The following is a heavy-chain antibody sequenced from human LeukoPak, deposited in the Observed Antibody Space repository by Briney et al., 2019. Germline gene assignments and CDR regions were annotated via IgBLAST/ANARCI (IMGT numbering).Heavy chain of an antibody. V-gene: IGHV3-23*01. D-gene: IGHD6-13*01. CDR3: AKVDSSSWYEY. CDR2: ISGSGGST. Sequence: GGSPRLSCAASGFTFSSYAMSWVRQAPGKGLEWVSAISGSGGSTYYADSVKGRFTISRDNSKNTLYLQMNSLRAEDTAVYYCAKVDSSSWYEYWGQGTLVTVSS. CDR1: GFTFSSYA. J-gene: IGHJ4*02.